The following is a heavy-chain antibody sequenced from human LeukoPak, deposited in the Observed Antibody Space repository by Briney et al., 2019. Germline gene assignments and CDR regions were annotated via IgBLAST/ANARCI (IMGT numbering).Heavy chain of an antibody. V-gene: IGHV4-34*01. J-gene: IGHJ6*03. CDR1: GGSISSYY. CDR3: ARAAPTYGSGSYRGLYYYYYYMDV. D-gene: IGHD3-10*01. CDR2: INHSGST. Sequence: SETLSLTCTVSGGSISSYYWSWIRQPPGKGLEWIGEINHSGSTNYNPSLKSRVTISVDTSKNQFSLKLSSVTAADTAVYYCARAAPTYGSGSYRGLYYYYYYMDVWGKGTTVTVSS.